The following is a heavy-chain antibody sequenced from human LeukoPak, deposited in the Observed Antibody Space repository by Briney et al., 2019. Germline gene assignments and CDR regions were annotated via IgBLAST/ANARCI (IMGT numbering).Heavy chain of an antibody. CDR3: ARDGYDYVWGSYRYLISERDAFDI. CDR1: GFTFSSYW. D-gene: IGHD3-16*02. Sequence: GGSLRLSCAASGFTFSSYWMHWVRQAPGKGLVWVSRINSDGSSTSYADSVKGRFTISRDNAKNTLYLQMNSLRAEDTAVYYCARDGYDYVWGSYRYLISERDAFDIWGQGTMVTVSS. J-gene: IGHJ3*02. CDR2: INSDGSST. V-gene: IGHV3-74*01.